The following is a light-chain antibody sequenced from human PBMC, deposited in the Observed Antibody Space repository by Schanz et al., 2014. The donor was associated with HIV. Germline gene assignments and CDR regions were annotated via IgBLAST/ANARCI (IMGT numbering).Light chain of an antibody. CDR1: QTISNF. V-gene: IGKV1-16*01. J-gene: IGKJ1*01. Sequence: IQMTQSPSSLSASVGDRVTITCRASQTISNFLIWLQQKPGTAPEVLIYAANTLQSGVPSRFSGSGSGTEFTLTISSLQPDDFATYYCQQYITYPWTFGQGTTVEIK. CDR3: QQYITYPWT. CDR2: AAN.